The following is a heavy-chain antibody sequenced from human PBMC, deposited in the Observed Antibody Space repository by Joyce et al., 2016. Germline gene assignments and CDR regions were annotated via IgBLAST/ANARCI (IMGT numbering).Heavy chain of an antibody. CDR3: ARAPRGPGYFDS. Sequence: QLLLQESGPGLVKTSQTLSLTCAVSGDSFITGGYAWNWIRQPPGKGLAWFGDIYHSGNTHFTPSLQSRVTISLDRSKSQFSLKLSSVTAADTAVYYCARAPRGPGYFDSWGQGTLVTVSS. CDR2: IYHSGNT. J-gene: IGHJ4*02. CDR1: GDSFITGGYA. V-gene: IGHV4-30-2*01. D-gene: IGHD3-10*01.